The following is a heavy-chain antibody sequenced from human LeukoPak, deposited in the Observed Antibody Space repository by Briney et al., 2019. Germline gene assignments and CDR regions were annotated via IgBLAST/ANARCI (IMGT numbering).Heavy chain of an antibody. CDR3: AREAYRDTSVDY. J-gene: IGHJ4*02. CDR2: IKQHGSEK. Sequence: GGSLRLSCSASGXTFSSYWMSWVRQAPGKGLEWVANIKQHGSEKYYVDSVKGRFTISRDNAKNSLYLQMNSLRAEDTAVYYCAREAYRDTSVDYWGQGTLVTVSS. D-gene: IGHD5-18*01. V-gene: IGHV3-7*05. CDR1: GXTFSSYW.